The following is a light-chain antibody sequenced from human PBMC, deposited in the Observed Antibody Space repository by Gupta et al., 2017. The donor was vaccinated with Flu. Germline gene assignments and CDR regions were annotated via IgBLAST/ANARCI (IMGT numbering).Light chain of an antibody. CDR2: DAS. CDR3: QQRSNWPPIT. J-gene: IGKJ4*01. V-gene: IGKV3-11*01. Sequence: EIVLTQSPATLSLSPGERATLSCRASQSVSSYLAWYQQKPGQAPRLLIYDASNRATGIPARFSGSGFGKDLTLTISSREQEDFAVYYCQQRSNWPPITFGGGTKVEIK. CDR1: QSVSSY.